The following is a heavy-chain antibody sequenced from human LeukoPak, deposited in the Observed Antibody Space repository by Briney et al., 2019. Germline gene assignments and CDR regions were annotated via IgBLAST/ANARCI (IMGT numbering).Heavy chain of an antibody. CDR1: GFIFSSFW. CDR3: ASPATPGITPIDY. Sequence: PGGSLRLSCAASGFIFSSFWMIWVRQAPGKGLEWVANIKQDGSEKYYVDSVKGRFTISRDNAKNSLYLQMNSLRAEDTAVYYCASPATPGITPIDYWGQGTLVTVSS. J-gene: IGHJ4*02. CDR2: IKQDGSEK. D-gene: IGHD1-20*01. V-gene: IGHV3-7*01.